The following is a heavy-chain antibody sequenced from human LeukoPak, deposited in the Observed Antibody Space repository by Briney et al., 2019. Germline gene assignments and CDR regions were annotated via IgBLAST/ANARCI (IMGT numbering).Heavy chain of an antibody. V-gene: IGHV3-48*03. CDR2: VSSGGGSGATK. D-gene: IGHD3-3*01. CDR3: ARGITMKSSAAFDI. Sequence: GGSLRLSCVASGFTFSNYEMNWVRQAPGKGLEWVAFVSSGGGSGATKSYADSVKGRFTISRDNAKKSLYLQVNSLRAEDTAVYYCARGITMKSSAAFDIWGQGTMVTVSP. CDR1: GFTFSNYE. J-gene: IGHJ3*02.